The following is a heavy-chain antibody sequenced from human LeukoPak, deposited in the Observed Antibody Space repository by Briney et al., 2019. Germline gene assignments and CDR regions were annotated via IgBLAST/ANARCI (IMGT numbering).Heavy chain of an antibody. J-gene: IGHJ5*02. D-gene: IGHD4-23*01. CDR1: GFTFSYNW. CDR3: ASPVAP. CDR2: IRPDGSEE. V-gene: IGHV3-7*03. Sequence: GGSLRLSCTAPGFTFSYNWMSWVRQAPGKGLEWVASIRPDGSEEYYMDSVKGRLTISRDNAKNSLYLQMNSLRAEDTAVYYCASPVAPWGQGTLVTVSS.